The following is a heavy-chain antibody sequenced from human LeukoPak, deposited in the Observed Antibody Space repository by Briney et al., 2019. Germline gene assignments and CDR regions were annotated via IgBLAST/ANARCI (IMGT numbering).Heavy chain of an antibody. V-gene: IGHV3-23*01. CDR1: GFTFSSYA. CDR3: AKDLRMSDYVPYYLDY. Sequence: PGGSLRLSCAASGFTFSSYAMSWVRQAPGKGLEWVSSISGSGSSTYYADSVKGRFTITRDNSKDTLYLQMHSLRAEDTAVYYCAKDLRMSDYVPYYLDYWVQETLVTVCS. D-gene: IGHD4-17*01. J-gene: IGHJ4*02. CDR2: ISGSGSST.